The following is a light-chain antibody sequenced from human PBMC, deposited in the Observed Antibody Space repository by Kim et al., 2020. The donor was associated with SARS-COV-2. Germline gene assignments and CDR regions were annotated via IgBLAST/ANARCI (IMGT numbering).Light chain of an antibody. J-gene: IGLJ3*02. Sequence: GQRVTISCSGSSSNIGTNDVCWYQQVPGKAPKVLIYKTDQRPSGVPDRFSASKSDTSASLAIRGLRSEDVADYYCSTWDDSLSGVVFGGGTQLTVL. V-gene: IGLV1-47*01. CDR1: SSNIGTND. CDR3: STWDDSLSGVV. CDR2: KTD.